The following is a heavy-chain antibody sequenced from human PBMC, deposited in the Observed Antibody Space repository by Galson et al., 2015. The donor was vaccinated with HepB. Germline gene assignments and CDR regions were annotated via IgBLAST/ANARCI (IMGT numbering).Heavy chain of an antibody. J-gene: IGHJ5*02. CDR2: ISAYNGNT. V-gene: IGHV1-18*04. Sequence: SVKVSCKASGYTFTSYGISWVRQAPGQGLEWMGWISAYNGNTNYARKLQGRVTMTTDTSTSTAYMELRSLRSDDTAVYYCARDYSSSVYDWFDPWGQGTLVTVSS. CDR3: ARDYSSSVYDWFDP. CDR1: GYTFTSYG. D-gene: IGHD6-13*01.